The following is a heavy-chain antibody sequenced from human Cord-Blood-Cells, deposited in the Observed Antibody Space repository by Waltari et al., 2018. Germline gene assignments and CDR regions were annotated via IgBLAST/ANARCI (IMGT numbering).Heavy chain of an antibody. J-gene: IGHJ4*02. D-gene: IGHD1-7*01. V-gene: IGHV4-34*01. CDR2: INHSGST. CDR1: GGSFSGSS. CDR3: ARGPTGTTDY. Sequence: QVQLQPWGAGLLKPSETLSLHCAVYGGSFSGSSWSWIRQPPGKGLEWIGEINHSGSTNYSPSLKSRVTISVDTSKNQFSLKLSSVTAADTAVYYCARGPTGTTDYWGQGTLVTVSS.